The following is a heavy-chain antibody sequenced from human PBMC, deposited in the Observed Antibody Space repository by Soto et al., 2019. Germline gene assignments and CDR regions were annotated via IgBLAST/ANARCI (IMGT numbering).Heavy chain of an antibody. CDR1: GYSFTSYW. D-gene: IGHD3-22*01. CDR2: IYPGDSDT. V-gene: IGHV5-51*01. CDR3: ARHAVVSYYDSSGYYSEDYYYGMDV. J-gene: IGHJ6*02. Sequence: GESLKISCKGSGYSFTSYWIGWVRQMPGKGLEWMGIIYPGDSDTRYSPSFQGQVTISADKSISTAYLQWSSLKASDTAMYYCARHAVVSYYDSSGYYSEDYYYGMDVWGQGTTVTVSS.